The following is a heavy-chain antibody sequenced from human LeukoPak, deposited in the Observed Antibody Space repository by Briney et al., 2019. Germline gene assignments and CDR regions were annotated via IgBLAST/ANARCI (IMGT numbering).Heavy chain of an antibody. Sequence: PSETLSLTCTVSGGSVSSGSYYWSWIRQPPGKGLEWIGYIYYSGSTNYNPSLKSRVTISVDTSKNQFSLKLSSVTAADTAVYYCAREVFCSSTSCPNWFDPWGQGTLVTVSS. V-gene: IGHV4-61*01. CDR2: IYYSGST. CDR3: AREVFCSSTSCPNWFDP. J-gene: IGHJ5*02. CDR1: GGSVSSGSYY. D-gene: IGHD2-2*01.